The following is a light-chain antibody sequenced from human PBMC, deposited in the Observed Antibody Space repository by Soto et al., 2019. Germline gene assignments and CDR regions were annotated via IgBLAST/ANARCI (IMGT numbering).Light chain of an antibody. Sequence: QSVLTQPVSVSGSPGQSITISCTGTSSDVGGYNYVSWYQQHPGKAPKLMIYDVSNRPSGVSNRFSGSKSGNTASLTISGLQAEDEADYYCSSYTSSSPYVFGTGTKVTV. CDR3: SSYTSSSPYV. CDR1: SSDVGGYNY. V-gene: IGLV2-14*01. J-gene: IGLJ1*01. CDR2: DVS.